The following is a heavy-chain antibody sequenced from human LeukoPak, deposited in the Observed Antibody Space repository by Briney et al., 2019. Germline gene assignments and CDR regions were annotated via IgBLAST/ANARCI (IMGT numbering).Heavy chain of an antibody. CDR1: GYTFTGYY. Sequence: GASVKVSCKASGYTFTGYYMHWVRQAPGQGLEWMGWINPNSGGTNYAQKFQGRVTMTRDTSISTAYMELSRLRSDDTAVYYCARAFYYYDSSGYRDAFDIWGQGTMVTVSS. CDR2: INPNSGGT. J-gene: IGHJ3*02. V-gene: IGHV1-2*02. CDR3: ARAFYYYDSSGYRDAFDI. D-gene: IGHD3-22*01.